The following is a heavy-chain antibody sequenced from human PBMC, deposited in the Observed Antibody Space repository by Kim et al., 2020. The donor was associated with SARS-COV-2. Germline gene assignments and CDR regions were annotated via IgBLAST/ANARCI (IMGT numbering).Heavy chain of an antibody. Sequence: SRVTISVDTSKNQFSLKLSSVTAADTAVYYCAGYCSSTSCYTAPSDAFDIWGQGTMVTVSS. CDR3: AGYCSSTSCYTAPSDAFDI. J-gene: IGHJ3*02. V-gene: IGHV4-34*01. D-gene: IGHD2-2*02.